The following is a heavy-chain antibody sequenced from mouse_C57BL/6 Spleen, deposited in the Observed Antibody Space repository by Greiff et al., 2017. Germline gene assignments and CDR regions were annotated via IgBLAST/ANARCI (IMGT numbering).Heavy chain of an antibody. J-gene: IGHJ3*01. CDR2: IDPSDSYT. V-gene: IGHV1-59*01. CDR1: GYTFTSYW. Sequence: VQLQQPGAELVRPGPSVKLSCKASGYTFTSYWMHWVKQRPGQGLEWIGVIDPSDSYTNYNQKFKGKATLAVDTSSSTAYMQLSSLTSEDSAVYYCAERGEGFAYWGQGTLVTVSA. CDR3: AERGEGFAY.